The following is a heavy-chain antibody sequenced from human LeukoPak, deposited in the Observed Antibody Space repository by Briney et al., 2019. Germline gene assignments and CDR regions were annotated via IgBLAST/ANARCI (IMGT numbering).Heavy chain of an antibody. Sequence: SETLSLTCAVYGGSFSGYYWSWTRQPPGKGLEWIGEINHSGSTNYNPSLKSRVTISVDTSKNQFSLKLSSVTAADTAVYYCARGSGWFLNWFDPWGQGTLVTVSS. V-gene: IGHV4-34*01. D-gene: IGHD6-19*01. CDR2: INHSGST. CDR3: ARGSGWFLNWFDP. J-gene: IGHJ5*02. CDR1: GGSFSGYY.